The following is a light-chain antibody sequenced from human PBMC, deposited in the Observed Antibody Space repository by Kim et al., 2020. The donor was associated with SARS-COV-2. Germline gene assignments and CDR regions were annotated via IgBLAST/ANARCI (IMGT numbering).Light chain of an antibody. CDR1: QSVSSI. V-gene: IGKV3-15*01. CDR2: GAS. Sequence: DILMTQSPATLSVSPGETITLSCRASQSVSSILAWYQQTPGQAPRLLIYGASTRATGVPARFSGSGSGTEFTLTITFLQSEDSAVYYCQQYYRWPLTFGGGTKVDIK. CDR3: QQYYRWPLT. J-gene: IGKJ4*01.